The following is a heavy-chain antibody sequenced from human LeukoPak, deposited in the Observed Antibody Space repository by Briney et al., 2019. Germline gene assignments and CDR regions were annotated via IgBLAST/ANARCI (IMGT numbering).Heavy chain of an antibody. CDR2: INPSGGST. CDR3: ARESSGYDK. CDR1: GYTFTSYG. V-gene: IGHV1-46*01. Sequence: ASVKVSCKASGYTFTSYGISWVRQAPGQGLEWMGIINPSGGSTSYAQKFQGRVTMTRDMSTSTVYMELSSLRSEDTAVYYCARESSGYDKWGQGTLVTVSS. J-gene: IGHJ4*02. D-gene: IGHD5-12*01.